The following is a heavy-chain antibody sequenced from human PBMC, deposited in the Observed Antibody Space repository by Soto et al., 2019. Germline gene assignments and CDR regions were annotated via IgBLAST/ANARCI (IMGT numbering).Heavy chain of an antibody. D-gene: IGHD3-16*01. CDR1: GFTFSSYS. Sequence: EVQLVESGGGLVKPGGSLRLSCAASGFTFSSYSMNWVRQAPGKGLEWVSSISSSSSYIYYADSVKGRFTISRDNAKNSLYLQMNSLRAEDTAVYYCARCPLLWGSSTYYYYYMDVWGKGTTVTVSS. CDR2: ISSSSSYI. V-gene: IGHV3-21*01. CDR3: ARCPLLWGSSTYYYYYMDV. J-gene: IGHJ6*03.